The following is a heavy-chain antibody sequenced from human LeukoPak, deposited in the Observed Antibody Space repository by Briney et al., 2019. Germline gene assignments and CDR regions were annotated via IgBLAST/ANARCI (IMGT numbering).Heavy chain of an antibody. CDR3: ARGGWSYYYMDV. CDR1: GGSISSRPYY. J-gene: IGHJ6*03. V-gene: IGHV4-39*07. D-gene: IGHD2-15*01. Sequence: SETLSLTCTVSGGSISSRPYYWSWIRQPPGKGPEWIGEINHSGSTNYNPSLKSRVTISVDTSKNQFSLKLSSVTAADTAVYYCARGGWSYYYMDVWGKGTTVTVSS. CDR2: INHSGST.